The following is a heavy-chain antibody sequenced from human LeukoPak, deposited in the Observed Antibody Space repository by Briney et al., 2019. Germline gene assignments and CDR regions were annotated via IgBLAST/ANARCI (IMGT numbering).Heavy chain of an antibody. D-gene: IGHD2-21*02. CDR2: IYPGDSDT. J-gene: IGHJ4*02. V-gene: IGHV5-51*01. Sequence: GESLKISCKGSGYSFTSYWIGWVRQMPGKGLEWMGIIYPGDSDTRYSPSFQGQVTISADKSISTAYLQWSSLKASDTAMYYCARLQFCGGDCYSPAFDYRGQGTLVTVSS. CDR3: ARLQFCGGDCYSPAFDY. CDR1: GYSFTSYW.